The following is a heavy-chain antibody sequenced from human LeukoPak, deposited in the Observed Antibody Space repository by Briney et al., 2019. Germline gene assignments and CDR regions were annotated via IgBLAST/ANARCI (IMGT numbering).Heavy chain of an antibody. CDR3: ARGGYQSDF. CDR1: GDSMNSYY. CDR2: IYYSGST. J-gene: IGHJ4*02. Sequence: SETLSLTCTVSGDSMNSYYWSWIRQPLGKGLGWIGYIYYSGSTNYSPSLKSRVTISVDTSRNQFSLKLSSVTAADTAVYYCARGGYQSDFWGPGNLVIVSS. D-gene: IGHD5-12*01. V-gene: IGHV4-59*01.